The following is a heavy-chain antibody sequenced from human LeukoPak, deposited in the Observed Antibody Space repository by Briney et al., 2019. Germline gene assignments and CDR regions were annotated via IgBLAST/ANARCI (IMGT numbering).Heavy chain of an antibody. Sequence: SGTLSLTCAVSGGSISSSNWWSWVRQPPGKGLEWIGYIYYTGSTNYSPSLKSRVTISLDTSKNQFSLKLSSVTAADTAMYYCARENEVNGFDPWGQGTLVTVSS. CDR3: ARENEVNGFDP. CDR2: IYYTGST. CDR1: GGSISSSNW. V-gene: IGHV4-4*02. J-gene: IGHJ5*02.